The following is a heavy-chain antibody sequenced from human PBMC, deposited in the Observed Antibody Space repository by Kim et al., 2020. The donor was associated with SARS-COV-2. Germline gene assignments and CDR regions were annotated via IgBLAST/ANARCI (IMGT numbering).Heavy chain of an antibody. Sequence: GGSLRLSCAASGFTFDDYTMHWVRQAPGKGLEWVSLISWDGGSTYYADSVKGRFTISRDNSKNSLYLQMNSLRTEDTALYYCRAAAGLRAFDIWGQGTM. D-gene: IGHD6-13*01. V-gene: IGHV3-43*01. CDR3: RAAAGLRAFDI. J-gene: IGHJ3*02. CDR1: GFTFDDYT. CDR2: ISWDGGST.